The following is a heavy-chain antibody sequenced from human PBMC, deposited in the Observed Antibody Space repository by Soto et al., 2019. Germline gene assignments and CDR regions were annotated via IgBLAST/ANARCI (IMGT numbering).Heavy chain of an antibody. CDR3: AKGGIAVADNYYYYYMDV. V-gene: IGHV3-21*01. Sequence: PGGSLRLSCAASGFTYSSYSMNWVRQAPGKGLEWVSSISSSSSYIYYADSVKGRFTISRDNAKNSLYLQMNSLRAEDTAVYYCAKGGIAVADNYYYYYMDVWGKGTTVTVSS. CDR2: ISSSSSYI. CDR1: GFTYSSYS. J-gene: IGHJ6*03. D-gene: IGHD6-19*01.